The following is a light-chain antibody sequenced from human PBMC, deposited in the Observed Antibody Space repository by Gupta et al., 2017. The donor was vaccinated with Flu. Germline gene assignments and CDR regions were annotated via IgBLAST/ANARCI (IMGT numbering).Light chain of an antibody. CDR1: KRVSSNN. CDR3: QQYGNSMCS. V-gene: IGKV3-20*01. Sequence: EVMVTQHSGAPLSSSAGRAATSCSTGKRVSSNNLAWYQQKPGQAPRLLIYGASSRATDIPDRFSGSGSGTDFTLTISRLEPEDFAVYYCQQYGNSMCSFGQGTKLEIK. CDR2: GAS. J-gene: IGKJ2*04.